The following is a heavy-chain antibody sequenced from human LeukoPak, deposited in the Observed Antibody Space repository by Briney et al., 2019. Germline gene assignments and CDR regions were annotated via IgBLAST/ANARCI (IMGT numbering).Heavy chain of an antibody. CDR2: INPSGGST. Sequence: ASVKVSCKASGYTFTGYYMHWVRQAPGQGLEWMGIINPSGGSTSYAQKFQGRVTMTRDTSTSTVYMELSSLRSEDTAVYYCARDPSIAARPGAFDIWGQGTMVTVSS. CDR3: ARDPSIAARPGAFDI. D-gene: IGHD6-6*01. J-gene: IGHJ3*02. CDR1: GYTFTGYY. V-gene: IGHV1-46*01.